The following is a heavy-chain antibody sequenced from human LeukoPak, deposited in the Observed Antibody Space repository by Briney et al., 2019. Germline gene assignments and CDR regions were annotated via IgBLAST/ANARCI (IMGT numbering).Heavy chain of an antibody. CDR3: ARVPSVVVTAIRIFYYYYGMDV. V-gene: IGHV4-34*01. CDR1: GGSFSGYY. CDR2: INHSGST. Sequence: PSETLSLTCAVYGGSFSGYYWSWIRQPPGKGLEWIGEINHSGSTNYNPSLKSRVTISVDTSKNQFSLKLSSVTAADTAVYYCARVPSVVVTAIRIFYYYYGMDVWGQGTTVTVSS. J-gene: IGHJ6*02. D-gene: IGHD2-21*02.